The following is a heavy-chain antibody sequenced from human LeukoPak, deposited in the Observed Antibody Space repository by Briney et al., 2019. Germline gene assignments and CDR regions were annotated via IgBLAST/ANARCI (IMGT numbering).Heavy chain of an antibody. D-gene: IGHD4-17*01. Sequence: GESLKISCKGSGYSFTNYWIGWVRQMPGKGLEWMGIIYPGDSDIRYNPSFQGQVTISADKSINTAYLQWSSLKASDTAMYYCTRVAYGDETNYFDYRGQGTLVTVSS. CDR3: TRVAYGDETNYFDY. J-gene: IGHJ4*02. CDR1: GYSFTNYW. V-gene: IGHV5-51*01. CDR2: IYPGDSDI.